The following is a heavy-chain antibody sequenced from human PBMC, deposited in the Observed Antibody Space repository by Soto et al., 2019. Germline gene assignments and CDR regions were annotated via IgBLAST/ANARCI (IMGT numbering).Heavy chain of an antibody. CDR2: IDPSDSYT. J-gene: IGHJ5*02. CDR1: GYSFTSYW. D-gene: IGHD3-10*01. V-gene: IGHV5-10-1*01. CDR3: ARTSGPRAAVDP. Sequence: PGESLKISCKGSGYSFTSYWISWVRQMPGKGLEWIGRIDPSDSYTNYSPSFQGHVTISADKSISTAYLQWSSLKASDTAMYYCARTSGPRAAVDPWGQGTLVTVSS.